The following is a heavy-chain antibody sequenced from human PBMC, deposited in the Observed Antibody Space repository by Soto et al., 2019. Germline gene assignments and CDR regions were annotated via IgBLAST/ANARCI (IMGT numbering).Heavy chain of an antibody. D-gene: IGHD3-10*01. CDR1: GYTFTSYY. CDR3: ARDLHTMRRGVLANGIDY. J-gene: IGHJ4*02. V-gene: IGHV1-46*01. CDR2: INPSGGNT. Sequence: QVQLVQSGAEVKKPGASIKISCKASGYTFTSYYIHWVRQAPGQGLEWMGIINPSGGNTTYRQKFQGRVTMTRDTSSSTVYMELSSLRSGDTAMYYCARDLHTMRRGVLANGIDYWGQGTLVTVSS.